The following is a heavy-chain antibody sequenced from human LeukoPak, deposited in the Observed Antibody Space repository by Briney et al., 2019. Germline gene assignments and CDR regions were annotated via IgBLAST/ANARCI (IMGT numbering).Heavy chain of an antibody. CDR2: IYYSGST. D-gene: IGHD2-8*01. V-gene: IGHV4-39*07. CDR3: ARGYCTNAVCSLGPTQA. J-gene: IGHJ4*02. Sequence: KPSETLSLTCTVSGGSISCSSYYWGWIRQPPGKGLEWIGSIYYSGSTYYNPSLKSRVTISVDTSKNQFSLKLSSVTAADTAVYYCARGYCTNAVCSLGPTQAWGQGTLVTVSS. CDR1: GGSISCSSYY.